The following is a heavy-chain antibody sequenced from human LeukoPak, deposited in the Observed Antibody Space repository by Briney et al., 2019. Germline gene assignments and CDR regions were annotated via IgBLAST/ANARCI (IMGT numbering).Heavy chain of an antibody. CDR2: ITNSGNSK. CDR3: ARGFYDFWSGYYYGSGSYFDY. J-gene: IGHJ4*02. Sequence: GGSLRPSCAASEFTFSSYSMNWVRQAPGKGLEWVSYITNSGNSKSYADSVKGRFTISRDNAKNSLYLQMNSLRAEDTAVYYCARGFYDFWSGYYYGSGSYFDYWGQGTLVTVSS. D-gene: IGHD3-10*01. V-gene: IGHV3-48*04. CDR1: EFTFSSYS.